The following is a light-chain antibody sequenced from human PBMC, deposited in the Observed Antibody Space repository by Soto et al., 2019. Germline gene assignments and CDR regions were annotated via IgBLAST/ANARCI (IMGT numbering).Light chain of an antibody. Sequence: QSALTQPHSASGSPGQSVTLSCTGTTSDIGAYNYVSWYQQRPGKAPKPIIYEVTRRPSGVPDRIFGSKSYTTASLTVSGLQAEYEADYYCSSFSGTSSFVFGTGTKLTVL. V-gene: IGLV2-8*01. J-gene: IGLJ1*01. CDR3: SSFSGTSSFV. CDR2: EVT. CDR1: TSDIGAYNY.